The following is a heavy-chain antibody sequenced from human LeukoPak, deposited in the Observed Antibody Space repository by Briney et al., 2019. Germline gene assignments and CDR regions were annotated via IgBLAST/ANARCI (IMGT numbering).Heavy chain of an antibody. D-gene: IGHD6-13*01. CDR2: INEDGSEK. CDR1: GFTFSRYW. J-gene: IGHJ6*02. V-gene: IGHV3-7*04. CDR3: AREIPQQLVAMDV. Sequence: GGSLRLSCAASGFTFSRYWMSWVRQAPGKGLEWVANINEDGSEKHHLDSVKGRFTISRDNAKNSLYLQMNSLRAEDTAVYYCAREIPQQLVAMDVWGQGTTVTVSS.